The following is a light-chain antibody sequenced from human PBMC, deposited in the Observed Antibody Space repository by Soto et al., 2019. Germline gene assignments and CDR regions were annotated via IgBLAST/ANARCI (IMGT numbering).Light chain of an antibody. CDR3: AAWDDSLSGPV. Sequence: QSVLTQPPSASGTPGQRVTISCSGSSSYIGSNSVYWYQQLPGTAPKLLIYSSNQRPSGVPDRFSGSKSGTSASLAISGLRSEDEADYYCAAWDDSLSGPVFGGGTQLTVL. J-gene: IGLJ2*01. CDR2: SSN. CDR1: SSYIGSNS. V-gene: IGLV1-47*02.